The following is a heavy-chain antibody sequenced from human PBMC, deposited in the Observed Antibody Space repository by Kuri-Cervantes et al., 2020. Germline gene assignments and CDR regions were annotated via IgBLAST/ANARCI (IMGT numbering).Heavy chain of an antibody. CDR3: ARDLSGSYYKLGYYYYYGMDV. CDR1: GFTFNIYG. D-gene: IGHD3-10*01. J-gene: IGHJ6*02. Sequence: GGSLRLSCAASGFTFNIYGMNWVRQAPGKRLEWVSVISYDGSNKYYADSVKGRFTISRDNSKNTVYLQMNSLRTEDTAVYYCARDLSGSYYKLGYYYYYGMDVWGQGTTVTVSS. V-gene: IGHV3-30*03. CDR2: ISYDGSNK.